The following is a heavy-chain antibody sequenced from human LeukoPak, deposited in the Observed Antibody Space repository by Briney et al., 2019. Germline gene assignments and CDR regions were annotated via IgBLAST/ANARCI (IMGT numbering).Heavy chain of an antibody. Sequence: SETLSLTCTVSAGSISSYYRSWVRQPPGRGLEWIGHIYYSGSTNYNPSLKSRVTISVATAKNQFSLKLRSVTAADTAVYYCARRGSGSYSPFDYWGQGTLVTVSS. CDR3: ARRGSGSYSPFDY. V-gene: IGHV4-59*08. J-gene: IGHJ4*02. CDR1: AGSISSYY. CDR2: IYYSGST. D-gene: IGHD3-10*01.